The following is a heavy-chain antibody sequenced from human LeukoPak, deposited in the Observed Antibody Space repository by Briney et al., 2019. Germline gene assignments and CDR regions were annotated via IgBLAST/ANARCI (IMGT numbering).Heavy chain of an antibody. J-gene: IGHJ4*02. Sequence: GGSLRLSCAASGFTFSSYAMNWVRQAPGKGLEWVSGISGSGGSTYYADSVKGRFTISRDNSKNTVYLQMNSSRAEDTAVYYCAKDRPLRGVIIMPSGWGQGTLVTVSS. CDR3: AKDRPLRGVIIMPSG. CDR2: ISGSGGST. V-gene: IGHV3-23*01. D-gene: IGHD3-10*01. CDR1: GFTFSSYA.